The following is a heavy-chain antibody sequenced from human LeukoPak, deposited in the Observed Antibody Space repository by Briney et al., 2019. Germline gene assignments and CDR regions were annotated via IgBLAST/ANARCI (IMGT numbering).Heavy chain of an antibody. CDR3: ARAITFNPSTPHNWFDP. CDR1: GFIFSSYT. CDR2: SGSSSSTI. J-gene: IGHJ5*02. V-gene: IGHV3-48*01. Sequence: GGSLRLSCAASGFIFSSYTMNWVRQAPGKGLECVSYSGSSSSTIYYADSVKGRFTISRDNAKNSLYLQMNSLRAEDTAVYYCARAITFNPSTPHNWFDPWGQGTLVTVSS. D-gene: IGHD1-14*01.